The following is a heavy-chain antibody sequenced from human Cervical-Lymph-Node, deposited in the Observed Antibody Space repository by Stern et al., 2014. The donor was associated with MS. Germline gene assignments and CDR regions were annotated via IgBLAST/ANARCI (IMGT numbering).Heavy chain of an antibody. CDR3: ARGTGYSYYLDY. Sequence: QVQLVQSGAEVKKPGASVKVSCKASGYTFTDYYLHWVRQAPGQGLEWIGLYNPSSGSTTYAQKFQGSVAMTTESSTSTLYMELSSLRSDDTAFYYCARGTGYSYYLDYWGQGTLVTVSS. CDR2: YNPSSGST. D-gene: IGHD3/OR15-3a*01. J-gene: IGHJ4*02. V-gene: IGHV1-46*01. CDR1: GYTFTDYY.